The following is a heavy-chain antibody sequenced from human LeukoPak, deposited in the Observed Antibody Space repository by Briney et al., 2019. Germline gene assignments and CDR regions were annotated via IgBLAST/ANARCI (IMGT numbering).Heavy chain of an antibody. CDR3: AKDFTTGGSGSYLDTYFDY. J-gene: IGHJ4*02. CDR2: ISGSGANI. D-gene: IGHD3-10*01. V-gene: IGHV3-23*01. CDR1: AFAFGNYA. Sequence: GGSLRLSCAAAAFAFGNYAMSWVRQAPGKGLEWVSAISGSGANIHCADSVKGRFTISRDNSKNTLYLQMNSLRAEDTAVYFCAKDFTTGGSGSYLDTYFDYWGQGTLVTVSS.